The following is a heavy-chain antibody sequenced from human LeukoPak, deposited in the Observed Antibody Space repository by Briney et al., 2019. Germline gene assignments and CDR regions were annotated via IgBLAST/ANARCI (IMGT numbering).Heavy chain of an antibody. J-gene: IGHJ4*02. D-gene: IGHD2-2*01. CDR1: GGTFSSYA. Sequence: ASVKVSCKASGGTFSSYAINWVRQAPGQGLEWMGWMNPNSGNTGYAQKFQGRVTMTRNTSISTAYMELSSLRSDDTAVYYCARGYCSSTSCYPFDYWGQGTLVTVSS. CDR3: ARGYCSSTSCYPFDY. V-gene: IGHV1-8*02. CDR2: MNPNSGNT.